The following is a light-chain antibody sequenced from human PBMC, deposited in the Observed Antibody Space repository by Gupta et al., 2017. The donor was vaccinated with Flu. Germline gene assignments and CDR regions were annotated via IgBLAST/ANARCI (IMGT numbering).Light chain of an antibody. J-gene: IGLJ2*01. CDR1: SSDVGGYKY. CDR3: SSYTSSSTVGVI. Sequence: QSALTQPASVSGSPGQSITISCTGTSSDVGGYKYVSWYQQHPGKAPKLMIYEVSNRPSGVSNRFSGSKSGNTASLTISGLQAEDEADYFCSSYTSSSTVGVIFGGGTKLTGL. CDR2: EVS. V-gene: IGLV2-14*01.